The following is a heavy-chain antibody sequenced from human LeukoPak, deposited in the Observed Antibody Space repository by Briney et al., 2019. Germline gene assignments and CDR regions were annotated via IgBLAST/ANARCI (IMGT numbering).Heavy chain of an antibody. Sequence: GGSLRLSCAASGFTFSSYSMNWVRQAPGKGLEWVSSISSSSSYIYYADSVKGRFTISRDNAKNSLYQQMNSLRAEDTAVYYCAREGVRITMVRGVIKFRPFYGMDVWGQGTTVTVSS. CDR1: GFTFSSYS. V-gene: IGHV3-21*01. CDR3: AREGVRITMVRGVIKFRPFYGMDV. J-gene: IGHJ6*02. D-gene: IGHD3-10*01. CDR2: ISSSSSYI.